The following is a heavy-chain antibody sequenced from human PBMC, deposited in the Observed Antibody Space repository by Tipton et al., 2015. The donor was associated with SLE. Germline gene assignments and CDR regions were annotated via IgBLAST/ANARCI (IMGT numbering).Heavy chain of an antibody. CDR2: INHSGST. CDR3: ARDRMVVNY. V-gene: IGHV4-34*01. CDR1: GGSFSGYY. D-gene: IGHD2-15*01. Sequence: TLSLTCAVYGGSFSGYYWSWIRQPPGKGLEWIGEINHSGSTNYNPSLKSRVTISVDTSKNQFSLKLSSVTAADTAVYYCARDRMVVNYWGQGTLVSVSS. J-gene: IGHJ4*02.